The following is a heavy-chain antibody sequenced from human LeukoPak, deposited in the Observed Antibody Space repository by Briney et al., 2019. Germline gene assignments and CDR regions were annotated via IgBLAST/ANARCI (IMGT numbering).Heavy chain of an antibody. CDR3: AKVEVDCSSTSCYWVYYYYYMDV. CDR1: GFTFSSYG. Sequence: GGSLRLSCAASGFTFSSYGMHWVRQAPGKGLEWVAFIRYDGSNKYYADSVKGRFTISRDNSKNTLYLQMNSLRAEDTAVYYCAKVEVDCSSTSCYWVYYYYYMDVWGKGTTVTVSS. J-gene: IGHJ6*03. CDR2: IRYDGSNK. V-gene: IGHV3-30*02. D-gene: IGHD2-2*01.